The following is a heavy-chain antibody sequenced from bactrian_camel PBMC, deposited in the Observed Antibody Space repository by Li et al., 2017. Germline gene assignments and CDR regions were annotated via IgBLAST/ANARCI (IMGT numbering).Heavy chain of an antibody. CDR2: IYRAAYTI. D-gene: IGHD6*01. CDR3: AAGSVAHVEYGLAERDFDS. J-gene: IGHJ6*01. Sequence: HVQLVESGGGSVQAGGSMRLSCTASGFISDGACMGWFRQRPGKEREGVATIYRAAYTIYYADPVKGRFAISQDSAKNTVYLQMNNLRPEDTAMYYCAAGSVAHVEYGLAERDFDSWGQGTQVTVS. CDR1: GFISDGAC. V-gene: IGHV3S1*01.